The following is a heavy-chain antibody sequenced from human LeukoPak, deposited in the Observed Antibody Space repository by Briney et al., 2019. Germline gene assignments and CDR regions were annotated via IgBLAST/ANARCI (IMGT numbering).Heavy chain of an antibody. J-gene: IGHJ5*02. V-gene: IGHV4-34*01. CDR2: INHSGST. Sequence: SETLSLTCAVYGGSFSGYYWSWIRQPPGKGLEWIGEINHSGSTNYNPSLKSRVTISVDTSKNQFSLKLSSVTAADTAVYYCAKGRGYCSGGSCYRYWFDPWGQGTLVTVSS. D-gene: IGHD2-15*01. CDR1: GGSFSGYY. CDR3: AKGRGYCSGGSCYRYWFDP.